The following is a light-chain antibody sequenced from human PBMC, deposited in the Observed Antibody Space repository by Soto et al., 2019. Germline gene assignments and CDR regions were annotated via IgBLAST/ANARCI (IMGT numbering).Light chain of an antibody. CDR2: GAS. CDR3: QQYGSSST. CDR1: QSVSTY. Sequence: EIVLTQSPATLSLSPGERATLSCRVSQSVSTYLAWYQQRPGQAPRLLIYGASSRATGIPDRFSGSGSGTDFTLTISRLEPEDFAVYYCQQYGSSSTFGQGTRLEIK. V-gene: IGKV3-20*01. J-gene: IGKJ5*01.